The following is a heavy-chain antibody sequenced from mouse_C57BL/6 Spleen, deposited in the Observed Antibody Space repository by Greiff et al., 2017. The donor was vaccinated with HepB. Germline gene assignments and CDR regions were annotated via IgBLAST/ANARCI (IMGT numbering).Heavy chain of an antibody. D-gene: IGHD2-1*01. V-gene: IGHV1-82*01. Sequence: QVQLQQSGPELVKPGASVKISCKASGYAFSSSWMNWVKQRPGKGLEWIGRIYPGDGDTNYNGKFKGKATLTADKSSSTAYMQLSSLTSEDSAVYFCARESYGNSAWFAYWGQGTLVTVSA. CDR2: IYPGDGDT. J-gene: IGHJ3*01. CDR1: GYAFSSSW. CDR3: ARESYGNSAWFAY.